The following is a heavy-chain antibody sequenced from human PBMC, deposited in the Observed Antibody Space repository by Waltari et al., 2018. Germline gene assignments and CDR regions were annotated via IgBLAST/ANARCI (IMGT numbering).Heavy chain of an antibody. D-gene: IGHD7-27*01. J-gene: IGHJ4*02. Sequence: EVQLVESGGGLIQPGGSLRLSCAASGFTVTTNYMNWVRQAPGKGPEGLSVIYGGGNTDYGESVKGRFIISRDDSKNTVYLQMNSLRAEDTAVYYCARGSPKGTNWGCLDSWGQGALVTVSS. CDR2: IYGGGNT. CDR3: ARGSPKGTNWGCLDS. V-gene: IGHV3-53*01. CDR1: GFTVTTNY.